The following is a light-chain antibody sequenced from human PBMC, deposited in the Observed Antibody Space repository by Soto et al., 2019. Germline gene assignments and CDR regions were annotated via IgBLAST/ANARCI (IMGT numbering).Light chain of an antibody. J-gene: IGLJ2*01. CDR2: NVS. CDR3: SSRTSSITLL. CDR1: NSDVGGDYS. Sequence: QSVLTQPASVSGSPGQSIAISCTGTNSDVGGDYSVSWYQQHPGKAPKLLLYNVSNRPPGVSNRFSGSKSGNTASLTISGLQAEDEADYYCSSRTSSITLLFGGGTKVTVL. V-gene: IGLV2-14*01.